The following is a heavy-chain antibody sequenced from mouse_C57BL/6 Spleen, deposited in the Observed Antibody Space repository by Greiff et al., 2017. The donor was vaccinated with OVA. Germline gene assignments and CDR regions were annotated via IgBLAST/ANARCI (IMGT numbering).Heavy chain of an antibody. CDR1: GYTFTSYW. CDR3: ARGPTESFAY. Sequence: QVQLKQPGAELVRPGSSVKLSCKASGYTFTSYWMHWVKQRPIQGLEWIGNIDPSDSETHYNQKFKDKATLTVDKSSSTAYMQLSSLTSEDSAVYYCARGPTESFAYWGQGTLVTVSA. CDR2: IDPSDSET. V-gene: IGHV1-52*01. D-gene: IGHD3-3*01. J-gene: IGHJ3*01.